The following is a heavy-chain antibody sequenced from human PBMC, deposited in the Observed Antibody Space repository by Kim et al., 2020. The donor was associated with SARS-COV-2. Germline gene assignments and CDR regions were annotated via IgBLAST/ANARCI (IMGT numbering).Heavy chain of an antibody. CDR2: MNPNTGHT. Sequence: ASVKVSCKASGYSFTSYDINWVRQAPGQGLEWMGLMNPNTGHTDYAQRFQGRLTLTKNTSIGTAYMELSSLRSEDKAVYYCATGGATVTVTWGQGTVVTV. J-gene: IGHJ5*02. D-gene: IGHD4-17*01. CDR1: GYSFTSYD. CDR3: ATGGATVTVT. V-gene: IGHV1-8*01.